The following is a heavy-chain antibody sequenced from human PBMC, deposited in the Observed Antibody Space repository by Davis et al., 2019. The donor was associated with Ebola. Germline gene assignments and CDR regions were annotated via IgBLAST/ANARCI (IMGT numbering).Heavy chain of an antibody. Sequence: GESLKISCSASGFILSNSAMHWVRQAPGKGLEYVSGLNDHGDRTHYGHSVKGRFTISRDISKNTVYVQMSSLRPEDTALYYCARGSWQPGVDYWGQGTLVTVSS. CDR2: LNDHGDRT. D-gene: IGHD3-10*01. J-gene: IGHJ4*02. CDR1: GFILSNSA. CDR3: ARGSWQPGVDY. V-gene: IGHV3-64D*08.